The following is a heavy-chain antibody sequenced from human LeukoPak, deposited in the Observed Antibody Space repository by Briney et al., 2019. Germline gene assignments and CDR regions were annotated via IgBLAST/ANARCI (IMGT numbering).Heavy chain of an antibody. CDR3: ARDLNRAFDF. J-gene: IGHJ4*02. Sequence: SETLSLTCSVSGGSITNKNYYWGWIRQPPGKGLEWIGNIYYDGRTYYNPSLKSRVTISVDTSKNQFSLKVTSVTAADTAVYYCARDLNRAFDFWGQGTLVTVSS. D-gene: IGHD3-10*01. CDR1: GGSITNKNYY. V-gene: IGHV4-39*02. CDR2: IYYDGRT.